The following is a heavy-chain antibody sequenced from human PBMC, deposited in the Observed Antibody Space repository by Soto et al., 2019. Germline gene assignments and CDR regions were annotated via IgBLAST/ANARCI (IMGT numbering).Heavy chain of an antibody. CDR1: GGSISISNW. CDR2: IHHSGST. V-gene: IGHV4-4*02. CDR3: ARGGYYFYMDV. Sequence: QVQLQESGPGLVKPSETLSLTCAVSGGSISISNWWSWVRQTPGKGLEWIGQIHHSGSTNYSPSLPSRVTISVDKSKSQVSLKMNSVTAADTAVYYCARGGYYFYMDVWGKGTTVTVSS. J-gene: IGHJ6*03. D-gene: IGHD1-26*01.